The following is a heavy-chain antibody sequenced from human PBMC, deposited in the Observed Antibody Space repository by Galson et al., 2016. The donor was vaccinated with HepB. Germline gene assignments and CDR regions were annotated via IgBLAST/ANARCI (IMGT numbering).Heavy chain of an antibody. CDR3: ARDPSYYSGMDV. CDR2: INRDESST. Sequence: SLRLSCAASGFTFSSYYMHWVRQAPGKGLVWVSRINRDESSTSYADYVKGRFTISRDSAKNTLYLQMNSLRAEDTAVYYCARDPSYYSGMDVWGQGTTVTVSS. J-gene: IGHJ6*02. V-gene: IGHV3-74*01. CDR1: GFTFSSYY.